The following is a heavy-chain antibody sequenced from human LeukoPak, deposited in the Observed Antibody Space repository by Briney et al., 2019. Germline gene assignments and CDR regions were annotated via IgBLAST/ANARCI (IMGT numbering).Heavy chain of an antibody. Sequence: SETLSLTCAVYGGSSSGYYWSWIRQPPGKGLEWIGEINHSGSTNYNPSLKSRVTISVDTSKNQFSLKLSSVTAADTAVYYCARSSLVANYYGSGSQRLNYFDYWGQGTLVTVSS. CDR3: ARSSLVANYYGSGSQRLNYFDY. CDR2: INHSGST. J-gene: IGHJ4*02. V-gene: IGHV4-34*01. D-gene: IGHD3-10*01. CDR1: GGSSSGYY.